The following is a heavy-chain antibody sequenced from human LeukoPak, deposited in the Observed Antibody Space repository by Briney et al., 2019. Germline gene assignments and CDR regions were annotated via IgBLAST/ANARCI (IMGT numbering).Heavy chain of an antibody. CDR1: GGSISSSRYY. D-gene: IGHD5-18*01. J-gene: IGHJ4*02. CDR3: ARLVGYSYGSFDY. V-gene: IGHV4-39*01. Sequence: SETLSLTCTVSGGSISSSRYYWGWIRQPPGKGLEWIGSIYYGGSTYYNPSLKSRVTISVDTSKNQFSLKLSSVTAADTAVYYCARLVGYSYGSFDYWGQGTLVTVSS. CDR2: IYYGGST.